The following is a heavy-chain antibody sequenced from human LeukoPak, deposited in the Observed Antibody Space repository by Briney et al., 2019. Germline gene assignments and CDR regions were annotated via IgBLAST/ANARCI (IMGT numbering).Heavy chain of an antibody. CDR3: ARFNSNGIF. J-gene: IGHJ4*02. V-gene: IGHV7-4-1*02. D-gene: IGHD3-3*01. CDR1: GYTFTTYA. CDR2: INTNTGNP. Sequence: ASVKVSCKASGYTFTTYAMNWVRQAPGQGLEWMGWINTNTGNPAYAQGFTGRFVFSLDTSVSTAYLQISSLKAEDAAVYYCARFNSNGIFWGQGTLATVSS.